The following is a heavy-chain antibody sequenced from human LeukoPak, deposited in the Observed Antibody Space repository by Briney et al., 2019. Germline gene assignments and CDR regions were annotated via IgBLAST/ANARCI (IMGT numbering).Heavy chain of an antibody. Sequence: SVKVSCKASGGTFSSYAISWVRQAPGQGLEWMGRMIPILGIANYAQKFQGRVTITADKSTSTAYMELSSLRSEDTAVYYCARVVVVVVAATPYYYYGMDVWGQGTTVTVSS. CDR2: MIPILGIA. CDR1: GGTFSSYA. V-gene: IGHV1-69*04. D-gene: IGHD2-15*01. J-gene: IGHJ6*02. CDR3: ARVVVVVVAATPYYYYGMDV.